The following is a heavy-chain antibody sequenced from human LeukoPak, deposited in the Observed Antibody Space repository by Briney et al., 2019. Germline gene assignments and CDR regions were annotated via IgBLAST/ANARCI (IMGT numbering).Heavy chain of an antibody. CDR2: ISGSGGST. V-gene: IGHV3-23*01. Sequence: GGSLRLSCAASGLTFSNFAMSWVRQAPGKGLEWVSAISGSGGSTYYADSVKGRFTISRDNSKNTLYLQMNSLRAEDTAVYYCAKALEGPYDSSGYYPTANYYFDYWGQGTLVTVSS. D-gene: IGHD3-22*01. CDR1: GLTFSNFA. CDR3: AKALEGPYDSSGYYPTANYYFDY. J-gene: IGHJ4*02.